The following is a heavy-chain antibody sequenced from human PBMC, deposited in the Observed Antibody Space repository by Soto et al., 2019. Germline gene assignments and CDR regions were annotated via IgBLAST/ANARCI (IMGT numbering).Heavy chain of an antibody. Sequence: GGSLRHSCAASGFTCSNVWMHWVRQAAGKGLVWVSRINMDGSSTNYAESVEGRFTISRDNAKNTVYLQMNSLRAEDTAVYYCARGPRDMYGNDHWGQGALVTVSS. CDR3: ARGPRDMYGNDH. J-gene: IGHJ5*02. D-gene: IGHD3-10*02. V-gene: IGHV3-74*01. CDR1: GFTCSNVW. CDR2: INMDGSST.